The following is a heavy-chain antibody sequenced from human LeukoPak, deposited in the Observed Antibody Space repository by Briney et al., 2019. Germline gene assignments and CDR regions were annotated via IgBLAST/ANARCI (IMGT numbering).Heavy chain of an antibody. V-gene: IGHV4-59*01. Sequence: SETLSLTCVVSGDSISPYYWNWTRQSPGKGLEWIGYIYYSGDTNYNPSLKSRVTMSVDTSKNQFSLRLSSVTAADTAVYYCARSQQLIRTFDSWGQGTLVAVSS. CDR3: ARSQQLIRTFDS. J-gene: IGHJ4*02. CDR2: IYYSGDT. CDR1: GDSISPYY. D-gene: IGHD6-13*01.